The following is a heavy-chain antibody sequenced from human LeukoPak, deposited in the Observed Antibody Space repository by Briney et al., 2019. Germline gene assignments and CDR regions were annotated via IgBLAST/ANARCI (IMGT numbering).Heavy chain of an antibody. CDR2: IYYSGST. J-gene: IGHJ4*02. D-gene: IGHD6-19*01. Sequence: QPSETLSLTCTVSGGSISSYYWSWIRQPPGKGLEWIGYIYYSGSTNYNPSLKSRVTISVDTSKNQFSLKLSSVTAADTAVYYCAREVAGFDYWGQGTLVTVSS. CDR3: AREVAGFDY. V-gene: IGHV4-59*01. CDR1: GGSISSYY.